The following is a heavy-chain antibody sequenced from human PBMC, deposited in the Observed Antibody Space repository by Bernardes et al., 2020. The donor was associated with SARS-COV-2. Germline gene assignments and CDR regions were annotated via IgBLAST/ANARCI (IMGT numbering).Heavy chain of an antibody. CDR3: ARDLSHLVRRGFDL. D-gene: IGHD3-10*01. CDR1: GGSLSSGGYY. CDR2: VYSSGTT. Sequence: SETLSLTCIVSGGSLSSGGYYWSWIRQVPGEGLEWIGYVYSSGTTYYNPSLQSRVNMAVDASKHQFSLNLSSVTPADTAVYYCARDLSHLVRRGFDLWGRGTLVTVSS. J-gene: IGHJ2*01. V-gene: IGHV4-31*03.